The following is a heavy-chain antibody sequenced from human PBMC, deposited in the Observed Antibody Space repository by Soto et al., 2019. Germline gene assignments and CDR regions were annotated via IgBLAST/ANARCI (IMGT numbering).Heavy chain of an antibody. V-gene: IGHV1-2*04. CDR2: INPNSGGT. J-gene: IGHJ4*02. D-gene: IGHD3-22*01. CDR1: GYTFTGYY. CDR3: ARDGYYYDSSGSASFDY. Sequence: ASVKVSCKASGYTFTGYYMHWVRQAPGQGLEWMGWINPNSGGTNYAQKFQGWVTMTRDTSISTAYMELSRLRSNDTAVYYCARDGYYYDSSGSASFDYWGQGTLVTVSS.